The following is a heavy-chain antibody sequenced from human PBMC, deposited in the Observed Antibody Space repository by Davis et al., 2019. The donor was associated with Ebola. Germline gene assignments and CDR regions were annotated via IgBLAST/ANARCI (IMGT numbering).Heavy chain of an antibody. J-gene: IGHJ4*02. CDR2: ISGGIIGST. Sequence: GESLKISCAASGFTFTTYAMSWVRQAPGKGLEWVSAISGGIIGSTHYADSVKGRFTISRDISKNTLHLQMNSLRAEDTAVYFCARHEDGTYDFWGQGTLVTVSS. V-gene: IGHV3-23*01. CDR3: ARHEDGTYDF. D-gene: IGHD1-1*01. CDR1: GFTFTTYA.